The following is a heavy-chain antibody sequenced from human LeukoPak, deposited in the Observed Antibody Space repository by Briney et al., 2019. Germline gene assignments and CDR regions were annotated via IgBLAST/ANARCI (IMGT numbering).Heavy chain of an antibody. V-gene: IGHV3-74*01. D-gene: IGHD3-22*01. CDR1: GFTFSSYW. CDR3: ARVGLYYYDSSGYASGAFDI. J-gene: IGHJ3*02. CDR2: INSDGSST. Sequence: GGSLRLSCEASGFTFSSYWMHWVRQAPGKGLVWVSRINSDGSSTSYADSVKGRFTISRDNAKNMLYLQMNSLRAEDTAVYYCARVGLYYYDSSGYASGAFDIWGQGTMVTVSS.